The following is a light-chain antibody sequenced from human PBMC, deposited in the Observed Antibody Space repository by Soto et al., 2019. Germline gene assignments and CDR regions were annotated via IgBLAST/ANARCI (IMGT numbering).Light chain of an antibody. V-gene: IGKV1-39*01. CDR1: QSISNH. J-gene: IGKJ1*01. Sequence: IQMTQSPSSLSASVGDRVTVTCRASQSISNHLNWYQQKPGKAPKLLIYAASNLHSGVPSRFSGSGSGTEFTLTISSLQLEDFATYYCQESYSRPPWMFGQGTKVDIK. CDR3: QESYSRPPWM. CDR2: AAS.